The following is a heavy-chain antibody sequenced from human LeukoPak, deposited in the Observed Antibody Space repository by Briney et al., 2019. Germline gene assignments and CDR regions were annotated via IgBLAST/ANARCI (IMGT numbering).Heavy chain of an antibody. CDR2: IYPGDSDT. D-gene: IGHD4-17*01. CDR1: GCSFTSYW. CDR3: ARQDYGDYGYYYGMDV. J-gene: IGHJ6*02. Sequence: GESLKISCKGSGCSFTSYWIGWVRQMPGKGLEWMGIIYPGDSDTRYSPSFQGQVTISADKSISTAYLQWSSLKASDTAMYYCARQDYGDYGYYYGMDVWGQGTTVTVSS. V-gene: IGHV5-51*01.